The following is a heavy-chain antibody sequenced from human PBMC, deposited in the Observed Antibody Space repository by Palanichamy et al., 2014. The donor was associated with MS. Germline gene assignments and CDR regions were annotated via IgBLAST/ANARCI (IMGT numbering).Heavy chain of an antibody. V-gene: IGHV4-39*01. CDR3: ARHYGYNYGHCDS. J-gene: IGHJ4*02. CDR2: IYYGGSS. CDR1: GDSISSRSHY. Sequence: QLQLQESGPGLVKPSETLSLTCTVSGDSISSRSHYWGWIRQPPGKGLEWIGSIYYGGSSYSHPSLRSRVTISVDTFKNQFSLKLSSVTAADTAVYYCARHYGYNYGHCDSWGQGTLITVSS. D-gene: IGHD5-18*01.